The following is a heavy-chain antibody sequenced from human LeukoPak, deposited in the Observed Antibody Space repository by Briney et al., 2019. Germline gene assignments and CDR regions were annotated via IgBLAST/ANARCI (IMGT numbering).Heavy chain of an antibody. CDR3: AKGRGDYYDSSGLDY. D-gene: IGHD3-22*01. CDR1: GFTFSSYA. J-gene: IGHJ4*02. V-gene: IGHV3-23*01. CDR2: ISGSGGST. Sequence: PGGSLRLSCAASGFTFSSYAMSGVRQAPGKGLEWVSAISGSGGSTYYADSVKGRFTISRDNSKNTLYLQMNSLRAEDTAVYYCAKGRGDYYDSSGLDYWGQGTLVTVSS.